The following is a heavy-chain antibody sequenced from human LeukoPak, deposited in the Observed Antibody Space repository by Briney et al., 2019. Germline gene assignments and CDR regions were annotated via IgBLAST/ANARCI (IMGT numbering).Heavy chain of an antibody. J-gene: IGHJ3*02. D-gene: IGHD2-2*01. Sequence: GGSLRLSCAASGFTVSSNYMSWVRQAPGKGLEWVSVIYSGGSTYYADSVKGRFTISRDNSKNTLYLQMNSLRAEDTAVYYCARDRGVWIVVVPAASRDDAFDIWGQGTMVTVSS. CDR2: IYSGGST. CDR3: ARDRGVWIVVVPAASRDDAFDI. CDR1: GFTVSSNY. V-gene: IGHV3-53*05.